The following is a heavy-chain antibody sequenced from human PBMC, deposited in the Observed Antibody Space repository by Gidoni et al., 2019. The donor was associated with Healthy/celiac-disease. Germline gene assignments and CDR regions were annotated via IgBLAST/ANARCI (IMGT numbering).Heavy chain of an antibody. V-gene: IGHV4-34*01. J-gene: IGHJ1*01. CDR3: ARGPGRGFGPPIVNREYFQH. Sequence: QVQLQQWGAGLLKPSATLSLTRAVYGGSFSGYHWSWIRQPPGKGLEWIGEINHSGSTNYNPALKSRVTISVDTSKNQFSLKLSSVTAADTAVYYCARGPGRGFGPPIVNREYFQHWGQGTLVTVSS. CDR1: GGSFSGYH. D-gene: IGHD3-10*01. CDR2: INHSGST.